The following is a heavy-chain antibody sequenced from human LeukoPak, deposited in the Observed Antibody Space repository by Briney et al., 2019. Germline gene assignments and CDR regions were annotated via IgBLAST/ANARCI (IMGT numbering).Heavy chain of an antibody. CDR1: GGTFSSYA. Sequence: GASVKVSCKASGGTFSSYAISWVRQAPGQGLEWMGGIIPIFGTANYAQKFQGRVTITADESTSTAYMELSSLRSEDTAAYYCARALVVVVATPEPYYYGMDVWGKGTTVTVSS. CDR3: ARALVVVVATPEPYYYGMDV. V-gene: IGHV1-69*13. CDR2: IIPIFGTA. D-gene: IGHD2-15*01. J-gene: IGHJ6*04.